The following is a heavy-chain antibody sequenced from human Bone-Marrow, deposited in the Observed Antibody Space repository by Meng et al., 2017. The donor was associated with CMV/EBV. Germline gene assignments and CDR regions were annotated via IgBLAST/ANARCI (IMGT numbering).Heavy chain of an antibody. CDR3: AREAAHAVGFDY. V-gene: IGHV4-59*01. J-gene: IGHJ4*02. D-gene: IGHD6-6*01. CDR2: IYYSGST. Sequence: SETLSLTCTVSGGSISSYYWSWIRQPPGKGLEWIGYIYYSGSTNYNPSLKSRVTISVDTSKNQFSLKLSSVTAADTAVYYCAREAAHAVGFDYWGQGNLVNVDS. CDR1: GGSISSYY.